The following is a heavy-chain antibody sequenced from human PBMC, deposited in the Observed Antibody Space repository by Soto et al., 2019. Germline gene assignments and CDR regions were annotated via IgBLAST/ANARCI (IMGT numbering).Heavy chain of an antibody. Sequence: VASVKVSCKASGGTFSSYAISWVRQAPGQGLEWMGGIIPIFGTANYAQKFQGRVTITADESTSTAYMELSSLRSEDTAVYYCARDTELLLLSFAFDIWGQGTMVTVSS. V-gene: IGHV1-69*13. D-gene: IGHD1-26*01. CDR2: IIPIFGTA. J-gene: IGHJ3*02. CDR3: ARDTELLLLSFAFDI. CDR1: GGTFSSYA.